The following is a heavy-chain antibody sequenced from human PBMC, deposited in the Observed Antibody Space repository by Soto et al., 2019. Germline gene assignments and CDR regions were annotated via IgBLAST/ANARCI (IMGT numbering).Heavy chain of an antibody. CDR1: GGSVSDKTYY. D-gene: IGHD6-13*01. J-gene: IGHJ4*02. V-gene: IGHV4-31*03. CDR3: ARYRFSGTWSKFDY. CDR2: IYHTGST. Sequence: SETLSLTCSVSGGSVSDKTYYWSWIRQPPGKRLEWIGNIYHTGSTYYTPSLKSRSILSLDTSKNQFSLRLNSVTAADTAVYFCARYRFSGTWSKFDYWGQGTLVTVSS.